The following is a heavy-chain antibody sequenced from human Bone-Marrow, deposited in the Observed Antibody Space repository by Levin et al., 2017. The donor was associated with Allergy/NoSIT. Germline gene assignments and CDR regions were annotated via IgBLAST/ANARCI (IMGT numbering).Heavy chain of an antibody. CDR2: INPNSGGT. D-gene: IGHD6-19*01. CDR1: GYTFTGYY. Sequence: ASVKVSCKASGYTFTGYYMHWVRQAPGQGLEWMGWINPNSGGTNYAQKFQGRVTMTRDTSISTAYMELSRLRSDDTAVYYCARDKAVAGLEYAFDIWGQGTMVTVSS. CDR3: ARDKAVAGLEYAFDI. V-gene: IGHV1-2*02. J-gene: IGHJ3*02.